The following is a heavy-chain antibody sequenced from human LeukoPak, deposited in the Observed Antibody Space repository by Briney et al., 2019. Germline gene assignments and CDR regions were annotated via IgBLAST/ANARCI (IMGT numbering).Heavy chain of an antibody. CDR3: ARASLPVAGRFWFDH. J-gene: IGHJ5*02. Sequence: SETLSLTCTVSGGSISSYYWSWIRQPAGKGLEWIGRIYTSGSTNYNPSLKSRATMSVDTSKNQFSLKLSSVTAADTAVYYCARASLPVAGRFWFDHWGQGTLVTVSS. CDR1: GGSISSYY. D-gene: IGHD6-19*01. V-gene: IGHV4-4*07. CDR2: IYTSGST.